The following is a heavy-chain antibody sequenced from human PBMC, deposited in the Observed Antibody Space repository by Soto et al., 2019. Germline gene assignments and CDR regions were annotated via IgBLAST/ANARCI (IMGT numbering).Heavy chain of an antibody. V-gene: IGHV3-74*01. CDR2: INSDGSST. D-gene: IGHD6-19*01. J-gene: IGHJ4*02. CDR3: ARRGAVAGLHY. CDR1: GFTFSSYW. Sequence: EVQLVESGGGLVQPGGSLRVSCAASGFTFSSYWMHWVRQAPGKGLVWVSRINSDGSSTSYAAYVKGRFTISRDNAKNTLYLQMNSLRAEDTAIYYCARRGAVAGLHYWGQGTLVTVSS.